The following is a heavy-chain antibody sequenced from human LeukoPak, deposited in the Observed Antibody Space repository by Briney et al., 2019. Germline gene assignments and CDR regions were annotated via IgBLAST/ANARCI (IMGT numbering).Heavy chain of an antibody. CDR3: VRRMVRRWFDP. D-gene: IGHD5-18*01. V-gene: IGHV3-21*01. Sequence: GGSLRLSCAASGFTFSSYSMKWVRQAPGKGLEWVSSISSSSSYIYYADSVKGRFTISRDNAKNSLYLQMNSLRAEDTAVYYCVRRMVRRWFDPWGQGTLVTVSS. CDR2: ISSSSSYI. CDR1: GFTFSSYS. J-gene: IGHJ5*02.